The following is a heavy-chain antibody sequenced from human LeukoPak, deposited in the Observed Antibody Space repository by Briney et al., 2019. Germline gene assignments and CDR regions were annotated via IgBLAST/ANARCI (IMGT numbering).Heavy chain of an antibody. J-gene: IGHJ3*02. CDR3: ARAYSYGLHDAFYI. V-gene: IGHV1-69*13. CDR1: VGTFSSYA. D-gene: IGHD5-18*01. Sequence: SSVTVSCKASVGTFSSYAVSWVRHAPGQGLEWMGGIIPIFGTAKYAQKFQGSVTIIAVESTSTAYMELSSLRSEDTAVYYCARAYSYGLHDAFYIWGQGTMVTVSS. CDR2: IIPIFGTA.